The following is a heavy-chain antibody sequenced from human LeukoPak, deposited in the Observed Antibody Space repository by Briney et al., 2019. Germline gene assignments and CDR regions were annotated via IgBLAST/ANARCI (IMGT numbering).Heavy chain of an antibody. CDR1: GFTFSSYS. V-gene: IGHV3-48*01. Sequence: GGSLRLSCAASGFTFSSYSMNWVRQAPGKGLEWVSYISSSSSTIYYADSVRGRFTISRDNAKNSLYLQMNSLRAEDTAVYYCARDVLYCTNGVCYKGMDVWGKGTTVTVSS. D-gene: IGHD2-8*01. J-gene: IGHJ6*04. CDR3: ARDVLYCTNGVCYKGMDV. CDR2: ISSSSSTI.